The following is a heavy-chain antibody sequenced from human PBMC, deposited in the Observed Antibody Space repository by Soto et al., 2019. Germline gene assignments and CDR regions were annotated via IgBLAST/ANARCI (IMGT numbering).Heavy chain of an antibody. CDR1: GGSISSSSYY. V-gene: IGHV4-39*07. J-gene: IGHJ6*02. Sequence: PSETLSLTCTVSGGSISSSSYYWGWIRQPPGKGLEWIVCICYSGSTYYNPSLQRRVTIAVDTSKNQFSLKLSSVTAADTAVYYCARGGPDYYYNGMDVWGQGTTVTVSS. CDR3: ARGGPDYYYNGMDV. CDR2: ICYSGST.